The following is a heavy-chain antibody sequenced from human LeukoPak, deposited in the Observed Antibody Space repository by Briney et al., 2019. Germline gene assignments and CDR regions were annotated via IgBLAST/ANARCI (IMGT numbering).Heavy chain of an antibody. Sequence: SETLSLTCAVSGGSISSGGYSWGWIRQPPGKGLEWIGYIYHSGSTYYNPSLKSRVTISVDRSKNQFSLKLSSVTAADTAVYYCARDQGLGYCSGGSCYSGWFDPWGQGTLVTVSS. D-gene: IGHD2-15*01. J-gene: IGHJ5*02. CDR2: IYHSGST. CDR1: GGSISSGGYS. V-gene: IGHV4-30-2*01. CDR3: ARDQGLGYCSGGSCYSGWFDP.